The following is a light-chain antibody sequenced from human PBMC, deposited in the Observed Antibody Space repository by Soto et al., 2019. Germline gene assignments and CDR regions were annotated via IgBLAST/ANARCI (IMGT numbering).Light chain of an antibody. CDR1: SSDIGVYNL. J-gene: IGLJ1*01. Sequence: QSVLTQPASVSGSPGQSITISCTGTSSDIGVYNLVSWYRQNPGKVPKLIIYDVSNRPSGVSNRFSGSKSGNTASLTISGLQAEDEADYYCSLYSTSGALYVFGPGTKDTVL. CDR3: SLYSTSGALYV. CDR2: DVS. V-gene: IGLV2-14*03.